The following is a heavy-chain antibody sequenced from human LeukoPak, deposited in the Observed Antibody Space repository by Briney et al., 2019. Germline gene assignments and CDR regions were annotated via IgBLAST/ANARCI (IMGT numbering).Heavy chain of an antibody. CDR2: ISWNSGSI. V-gene: IGHV3-9*01. Sequence: PGRSLRLSCAASGFTFDDYAMNWVRQAPGKGLEWVSCISWNSGSIGYADSVKGRFTISRDNAKTSLSLQMRSLRAEDTALYYCAKCGAPVAGRFDYWGQGTLVTVSS. D-gene: IGHD6-19*01. CDR1: GFTFDDYA. CDR3: AKCGAPVAGRFDY. J-gene: IGHJ4*02.